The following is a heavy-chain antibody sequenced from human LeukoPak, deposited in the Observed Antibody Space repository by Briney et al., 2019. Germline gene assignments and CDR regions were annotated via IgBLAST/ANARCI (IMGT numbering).Heavy chain of an antibody. CDR1: GFTFSSYA. CDR2: ISGSGGST. V-gene: IGHV3-23*01. Sequence: PGGSLRLSCAASGFTFSSYAMSWVRQAPGKGLEWVSAISGSGGSTYYADSVKGRFTISRDNSKNTLYLQMNSLRAEDTAVYYCAKDSLGNYYDSSLPGDVWGKGTTVTVSS. D-gene: IGHD3-22*01. J-gene: IGHJ6*04. CDR3: AKDSLGNYYDSSLPGDV.